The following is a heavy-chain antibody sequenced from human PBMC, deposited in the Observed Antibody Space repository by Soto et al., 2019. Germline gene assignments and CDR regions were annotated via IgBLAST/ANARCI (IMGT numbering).Heavy chain of an antibody. V-gene: IGHV1-46*01. CDR2: INPSGGST. CDR3: ARDPPTDDSSGYHFDY. CDR1: GYTFTSYY. D-gene: IGHD3-22*01. Sequence: ASVKVSCKAPGYTFTSYYMHWVRQAPGQGLEWMGIINPSGGSTSYAQKFQGRVTMTRDTSTSTVYMELSSLRSEDTAVYYCARDPPTDDSSGYHFDYWGQGTLVTVSS. J-gene: IGHJ4*02.